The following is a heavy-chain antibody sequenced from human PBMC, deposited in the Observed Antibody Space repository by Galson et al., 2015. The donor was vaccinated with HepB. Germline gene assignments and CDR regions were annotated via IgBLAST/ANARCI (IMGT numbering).Heavy chain of an antibody. Sequence: SVKVSCKASGYTFTNYAMNWVRQAPGQGLEWMGWTNTNTGNPTYAQGFTGRFVFSLDTSVSTAYLQIRSLKAEDTAVYYCARATYRGSYCFDYWGQGTLVTVSS. D-gene: IGHD1-26*01. CDR1: GYTFTNYA. CDR3: ARATYRGSYCFDY. V-gene: IGHV7-4-1*02. J-gene: IGHJ4*02. CDR2: TNTNTGNP.